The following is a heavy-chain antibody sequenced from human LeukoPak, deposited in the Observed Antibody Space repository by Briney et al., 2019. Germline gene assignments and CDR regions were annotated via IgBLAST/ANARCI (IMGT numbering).Heavy chain of an antibody. CDR2: ISSSGSTI. J-gene: IGHJ4*02. CDR3: ARLSTPVEGLIH. CDR1: GFNSGVFW. Sequence: GDSLRLSCAASGFNSGVFWMSWIRQAPGKGLEWVSYISSSGSTIYYADSVKGRFTISRDNAKNSLYLQMNSLRAEDTAVYYCARLSTPVEGLIHWGQGTLVTVSS. V-gene: IGHV3-11*01. D-gene: IGHD2-15*01.